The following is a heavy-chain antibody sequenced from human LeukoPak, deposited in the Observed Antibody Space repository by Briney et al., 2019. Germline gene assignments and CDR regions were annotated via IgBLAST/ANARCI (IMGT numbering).Heavy chain of an antibody. CDR2: IIPIFGTA. D-gene: IGHD3-9*01. Sequence: ASVKVSCKASGGTFSSYAISWVRQAPGQGLEWMGGIIPIFGTANYAQKFQGRVTITTDESTSTAYMELSSLRSEDTAVYYCARDREEGYFDWLLWGQGTLVTVSS. CDR3: ARDREEGYFDWLL. J-gene: IGHJ4*02. CDR1: GGTFSSYA. V-gene: IGHV1-69*05.